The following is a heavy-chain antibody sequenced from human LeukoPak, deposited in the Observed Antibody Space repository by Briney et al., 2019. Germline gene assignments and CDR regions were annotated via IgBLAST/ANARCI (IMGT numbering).Heavy chain of an antibody. CDR3: ARHGPLVVPAAVDY. D-gene: IGHD2-2*01. CDR2: IYHSGST. V-gene: IGHV4-4*02. Sequence: SETLSLTCAVSGGSISSSNWWSWGRQPPGKGLEGSGDIYHSGSTNYTPSLKSRVTISVDKSKNQFSLKLSSVTAADTAVYYCARHGPLVVPAAVDYWGQGTLVTVSS. J-gene: IGHJ4*02. CDR1: GGSISSSNW.